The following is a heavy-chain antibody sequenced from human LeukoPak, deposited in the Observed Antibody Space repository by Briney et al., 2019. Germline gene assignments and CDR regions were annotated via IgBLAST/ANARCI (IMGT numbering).Heavy chain of an antibody. CDR3: ARSANSYYFDY. V-gene: IGHV5-51*01. CDR2: IYPGDSDT. CDR1: GYSFTTYW. Sequence: GESLKISCKGSGYSFTTYWIGWVRQMPGKGLEWMGSIYPGDSDTRYSPSFQGQVTISAAKSISTAYLQWSSLKASDTAMYFCARSANSYYFDYWGQGTLVTVSS. D-gene: IGHD4/OR15-4a*01. J-gene: IGHJ4*02.